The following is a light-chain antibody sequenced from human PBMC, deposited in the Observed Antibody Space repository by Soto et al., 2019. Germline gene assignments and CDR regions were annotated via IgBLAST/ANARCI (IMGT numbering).Light chain of an antibody. V-gene: IGKV1-5*01. CDR1: QSIGTW. J-gene: IGKJ2*01. CDR3: QQYNTYSPYT. CDR2: DAS. Sequence: DIQMTQSPSTLSASVKDRVTITCRASQSIGTWLAWYQQKPGKAPKLLIYDASSLEGGVPSRFSGSGSGTELPLTISSLHPVDFATYDCQQYNTYSPYTFGQGTKLEIK.